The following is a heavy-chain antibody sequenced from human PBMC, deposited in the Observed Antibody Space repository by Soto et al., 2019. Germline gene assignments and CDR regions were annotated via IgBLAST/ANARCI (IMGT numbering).Heavy chain of an antibody. CDR3: AKDIEGGVLWLEPYFDY. Sequence: EVQLVESGGGLVQPGRSLRLSCAASGFTFDDYAMHWVRQAPGKGLEWVSGISWNRGSIGYADSVKGRFTISRDNAKNSLYQQMNSLRAEDTALYYCAKDIEGGVLWLEPYFDYWGQGTLVTVSS. CDR1: GFTFDDYA. D-gene: IGHD2-21*01. CDR2: ISWNRGSI. V-gene: IGHV3-9*01. J-gene: IGHJ4*02.